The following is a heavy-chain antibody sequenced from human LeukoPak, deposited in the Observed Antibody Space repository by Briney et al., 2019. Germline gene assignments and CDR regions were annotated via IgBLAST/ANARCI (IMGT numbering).Heavy chain of an antibody. CDR3: AKDLWSGWYVAGNFDY. CDR1: GFTFSSYG. V-gene: IGHV3-30*18. J-gene: IGHJ4*02. CDR2: ISYDGSNK. D-gene: IGHD6-19*01. Sequence: PGGSLRLSCAASGFTFSSYGMHWVRQAPGKGLEWVAVISYDGSNKYYADSVKGRFTISRDNSKNTLYLQMNSLRAEDTAVYYCAKDLWSGWYVAGNFDYWGQGTLVTVSS.